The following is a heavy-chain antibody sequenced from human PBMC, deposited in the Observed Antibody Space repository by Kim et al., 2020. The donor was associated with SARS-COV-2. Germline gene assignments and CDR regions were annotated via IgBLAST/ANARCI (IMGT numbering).Heavy chain of an antibody. J-gene: IGHJ4*02. V-gene: IGHV3-30*07. D-gene: IGHD6-13*01. Sequence: SVNGRFTNSQDNSKKTLYLRMNSLRAGDTAVYYCARDSHQGIAAAGTVDYWGQGTLVTVSS. CDR3: ARDSHQGIAAAGTVDY.